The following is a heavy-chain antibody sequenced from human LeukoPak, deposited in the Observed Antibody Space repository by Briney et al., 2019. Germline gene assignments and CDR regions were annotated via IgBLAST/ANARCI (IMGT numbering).Heavy chain of an antibody. CDR1: GYSFTKYG. V-gene: IGHV1-18*04. D-gene: IGHD3-10*01. Sequence: ASVNVSCKASGYSFTKYGISWVRQAPGQGLEWMGWISAYDGDTNLAQNLQGRVTMTTDTSTSTAYMELRGLRSDDTAVYYCAREGMVRGVFFDYWGRGTLVTVSS. CDR3: AREGMVRGVFFDY. J-gene: IGHJ4*02. CDR2: ISAYDGDT.